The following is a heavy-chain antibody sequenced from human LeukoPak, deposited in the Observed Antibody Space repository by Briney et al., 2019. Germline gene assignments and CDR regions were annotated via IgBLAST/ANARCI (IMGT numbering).Heavy chain of an antibody. D-gene: IGHD3-22*01. CDR3: ARDVTLVHYYDSSGLDY. J-gene: IGHJ4*02. V-gene: IGHV4-59*01. CDR2: IYYSGST. Sequence: PSQTLSLTCTVSGGSISSYYWSWIRQPPGKGLEWIGYIYYSGSTNYNPSLKSRVTISVDTSKNQFSLKLSSVTAADTAVYYCARDVTLVHYYDSSGLDYWGQGTLVTVSS. CDR1: GGSISSYY.